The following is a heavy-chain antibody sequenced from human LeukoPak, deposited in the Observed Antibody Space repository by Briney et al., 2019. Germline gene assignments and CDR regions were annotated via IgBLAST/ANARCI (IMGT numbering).Heavy chain of an antibody. CDR2: IYSGDIT. CDR1: GFNFSSYA. J-gene: IGHJ6*02. Sequence: GGSLRLSCAASGFNFSSYAMSWVRQAPGKGLEWVSVIYSGDITYYTDSVKGRFTISRDNSKNTLYLQMNSLRAEDTAVYYCATAVYYYYGMDVWGQGTTVTVSS. CDR3: ATAVYYYYGMDV. V-gene: IGHV3-53*01.